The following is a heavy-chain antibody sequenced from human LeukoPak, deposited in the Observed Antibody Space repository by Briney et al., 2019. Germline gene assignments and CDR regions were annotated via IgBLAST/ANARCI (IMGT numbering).Heavy chain of an antibody. CDR1: GFTFSSYS. V-gene: IGHV3-48*01. CDR3: ARGRIVVVISEAFDI. CDR2: ISSSSSTI. Sequence: GGSLRLSCAASGFTFSSYSMLWVRQAPGKGLEWVSYISSSSSTIYYADSVKGRFTISRDNAKNSLYLQMNSLRAEDTAVYYCARGRIVVVISEAFDIWGQGTMVTVSS. J-gene: IGHJ3*02. D-gene: IGHD3-22*01.